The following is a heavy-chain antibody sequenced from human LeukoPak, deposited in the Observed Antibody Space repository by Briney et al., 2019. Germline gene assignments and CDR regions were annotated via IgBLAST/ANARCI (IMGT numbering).Heavy chain of an antibody. CDR1: GYSISSAYY. V-gene: IGHV4-38-2*02. CDR2: IYHSGST. J-gene: IGHJ5*02. Sequence: SETLSLTCTVSGYSISSAYYWGWIRPPPGKGLEWIGSIYHSGSTYYNPSLKSRVTISVDTSKNQFSLNLSSVTAADTAVYYCARGTTGYNWFDPWGQGTLVTVSS. CDR3: ARGTTGYNWFDP. D-gene: IGHD4-11*01.